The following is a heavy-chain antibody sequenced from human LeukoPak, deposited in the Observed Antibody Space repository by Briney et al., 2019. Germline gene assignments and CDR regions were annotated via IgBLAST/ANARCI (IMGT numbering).Heavy chain of an antibody. D-gene: IGHD3-10*01. Sequence: SETLSLTCTVSGGSISSYYWSWIRQPPGKGLEWIGYVYYSGSTNYNPSLKSRVTISVDTSKNQFSLKLSSVTVADTAVYYCASQAYYGSGSFDYWGQGTLVTVSS. J-gene: IGHJ4*02. CDR2: VYYSGST. V-gene: IGHV4-59*01. CDR3: ASQAYYGSGSFDY. CDR1: GGSISSYY.